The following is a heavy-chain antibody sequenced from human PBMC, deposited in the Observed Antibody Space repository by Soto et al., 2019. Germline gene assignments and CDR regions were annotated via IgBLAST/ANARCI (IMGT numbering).Heavy chain of an antibody. D-gene: IGHD2-2*01. J-gene: IGHJ6*02. CDR1: GFTFSSYG. V-gene: IGHV3-33*01. Sequence: GGSLSLSCAASGFTFSSYGMHWVRQAPGKGLEWVAVIWYDGSNKYYADSVKGRFTISRDNSKNTLYLQMNSLRAEDTAVYYCARPLLDIVVVPAAMSEVSYGMDVWGQGTTVTVSS. CDR3: ARPLLDIVVVPAAMSEVSYGMDV. CDR2: IWYDGSNK.